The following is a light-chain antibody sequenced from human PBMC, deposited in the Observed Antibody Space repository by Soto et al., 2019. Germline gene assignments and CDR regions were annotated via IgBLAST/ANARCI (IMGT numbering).Light chain of an antibody. Sequence: QSVLTQPASVSGSPGQSITISCTGTSSDIGGYNYVSWYQHHPGKAPKLMIYEVSNRPSGVSRRFSGSKSDNTASLTISGLQAEDEADYYCSSYTSSSTRVFGGGTKLTVL. CDR1: SSDIGGYNY. CDR3: SSYTSSSTRV. CDR2: EVS. J-gene: IGLJ3*02. V-gene: IGLV2-14*01.